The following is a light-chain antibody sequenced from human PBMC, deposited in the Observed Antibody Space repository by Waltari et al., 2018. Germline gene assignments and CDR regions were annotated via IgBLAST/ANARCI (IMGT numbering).Light chain of an antibody. CDR2: DDS. CDR1: TLGSTS. J-gene: IGLJ2*01. CDR3: QVWDSSSDHRDVV. V-gene: IGLV3-21*03. Sequence: SYVLTQPPSVSVAPGKPARLTRGGHTLGSTSLPWHQQKPGQAPVLVVYDDSDRPSGIPERFSGSNSGNTATLTISRVEAGDEADYYCQVWDSSSDHRDVVFGGGTKLTVL.